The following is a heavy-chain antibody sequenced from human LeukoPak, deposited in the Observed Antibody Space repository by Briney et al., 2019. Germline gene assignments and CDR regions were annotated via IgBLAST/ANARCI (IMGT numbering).Heavy chain of an antibody. CDR3: ARDDAFRGVAMDV. V-gene: IGHV3-74*01. Sequence: GGSLRLSCAASGFTLSTYWMRWVRQAPGKGLVWVARINTDGSSTSYADSVKGRFTISRDNAMNTLYLQMNSLRAEDTAVYYCARDDAFRGVAMDVWGQGTTVTVSS. CDR2: INTDGSST. D-gene: IGHD3-16*01. CDR1: GFTLSTYW. J-gene: IGHJ6*01.